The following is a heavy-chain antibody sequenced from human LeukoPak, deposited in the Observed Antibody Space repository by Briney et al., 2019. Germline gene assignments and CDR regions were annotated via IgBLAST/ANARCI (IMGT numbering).Heavy chain of an antibody. CDR2: ISSGGDIM. D-gene: IGHD2/OR15-2a*01. CDR1: GLRFSDYY. V-gene: IGHV3-11*01. J-gene: IGHJ1*01. CDR3: ATNLIGAGEYFQQ. Sequence: GGSLRLSCAASGLRFSDYYVSWIRQAPGEGLQWVSYISSGGDIMHYADSVKGRFTSSRDNAKNSGYLEMNSLGAEDTAVYYCATNLIGAGEYFQQWGQGTLVTVSS.